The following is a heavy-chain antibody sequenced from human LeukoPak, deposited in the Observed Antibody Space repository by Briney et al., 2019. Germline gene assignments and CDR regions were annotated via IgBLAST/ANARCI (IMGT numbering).Heavy chain of an antibody. V-gene: IGHV3-48*03. J-gene: IGHJ4*02. CDR2: ISSSGSTI. CDR3: ARDLPVGAPRPSGMRDY. Sequence: GGSLRLSCAASGFTFRSYEVNWVRQAPGKGLEWVSYISSSGSTIYYADSVKGRFTISRDNAKNSLYLQMNSLRAEDTAVYYCARDLPVGAPRPSGMRDYWGQRTLVTVSS. CDR1: GFTFRSYE. D-gene: IGHD1-26*01.